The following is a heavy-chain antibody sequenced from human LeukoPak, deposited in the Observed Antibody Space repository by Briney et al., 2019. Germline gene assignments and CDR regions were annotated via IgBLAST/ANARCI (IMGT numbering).Heavy chain of an antibody. J-gene: IGHJ4*02. D-gene: IGHD2-2*01. CDR3: ARVRAYCSSTSCFFDY. V-gene: IGHV3-7*03. Sequence: PGGSLRLSCAASGFTFSDYWMTWVRRPPGKGLEWVADINQAASEKYYVDSVKGRFTISRDNAKNSLYLQMNSLRAEDTALYYCARVRAYCSSTSCFFDYWGQGTLVTVSS. CDR2: INQAASEK. CDR1: GFTFSDYW.